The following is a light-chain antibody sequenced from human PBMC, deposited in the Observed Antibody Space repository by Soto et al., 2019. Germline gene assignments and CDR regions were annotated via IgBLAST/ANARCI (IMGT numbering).Light chain of an antibody. V-gene: IGLV2-14*02. CDR1: SSDVGNYNL. Sequence: QSVLTQPASVSGSPGQSITISCTGTSSDVGNYNLVSWYQQHPGKAPKLMIYEGSKRPSGVSNRFSGSKSGNTASLTISGLQAEEEANYYCNSYTGSSTLVVFGGGTKLTVL. CDR2: EGS. CDR3: NSYTGSSTLVV. J-gene: IGLJ2*01.